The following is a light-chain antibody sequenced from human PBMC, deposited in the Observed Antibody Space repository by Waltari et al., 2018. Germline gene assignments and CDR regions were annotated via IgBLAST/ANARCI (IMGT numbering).Light chain of an antibody. J-gene: IGKJ3*01. CDR2: GAS. CDR3: QQYNDWPHT. V-gene: IGKV3-15*01. CDR1: QRVGSN. Sequence: ETLMTQSPATPSVSLGNRATLSCRASQRVGSNLAWYLQRPGQPPRLLIYGASTRATGVPARFSGSGSGTELTLTVSSLQSEDFGIYYCQQYNDWPHTFGPGTKVDIK.